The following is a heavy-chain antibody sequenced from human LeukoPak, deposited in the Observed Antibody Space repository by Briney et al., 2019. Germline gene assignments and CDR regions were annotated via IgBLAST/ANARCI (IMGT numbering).Heavy chain of an antibody. J-gene: IGHJ4*02. CDR2: ISSSGDTI. Sequence: GGSLRLSCAASAFTFSSYEMNWVRQAPGKGLEWISYISSSGDTIYYADSVKGRFTIPRDNAKNSLYLQMNSLRAEDTALYYCARNWANRYFDYWGQGTLVTVSS. V-gene: IGHV3-48*03. CDR3: ARNWANRYFDY. D-gene: IGHD2-8*01. CDR1: AFTFSSYE.